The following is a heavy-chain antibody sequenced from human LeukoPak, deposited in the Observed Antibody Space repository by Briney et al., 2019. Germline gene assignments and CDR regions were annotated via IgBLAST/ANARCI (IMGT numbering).Heavy chain of an antibody. CDR2: ISAYNGNT. CDR3: ARVRIDYDILTGYYPQSTYYYYYMDV. V-gene: IGHV1-18*01. D-gene: IGHD3-9*01. Sequence: ASVKVSCKASGYTFTSYGISWVRQAPGQGLEWMGWISAYNGNTNYAQKLQGRVTMTTDTSTSTAYMELRSLRSDDTAVYYCARVRIDYDILTGYYPQSTYYYYYMDVWGKGTTVTISS. J-gene: IGHJ6*03. CDR1: GYTFTSYG.